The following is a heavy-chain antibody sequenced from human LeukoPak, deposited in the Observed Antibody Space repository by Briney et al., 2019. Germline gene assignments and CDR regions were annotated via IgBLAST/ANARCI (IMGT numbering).Heavy chain of an antibody. V-gene: IGHV3-66*02. D-gene: IGHD3-10*01. CDR2: IYAGGST. CDR3: ARGRWDYGSGSYPYYFDY. J-gene: IGHJ4*02. CDR1: GFTVSSNY. Sequence: GGFLRLSCAASGFTVSSNYMSWVRQAPGKGLEWVSVIYAGGSTYHADSGKGRFTISRDNSKNTVYLQMNSLRAEDTAVYYCARGRWDYGSGSYPYYFDYWGQGTLVTVSS.